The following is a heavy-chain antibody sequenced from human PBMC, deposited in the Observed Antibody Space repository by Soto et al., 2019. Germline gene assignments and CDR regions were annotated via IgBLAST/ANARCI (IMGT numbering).Heavy chain of an antibody. J-gene: IGHJ4*02. CDR1: GFSLSTSEVG. CDR2: IYWDDDK. Sequence: QITLKESGPTLVKPTQTLTLICTFSGFSLSTSEVGVGWIRQPPGKALEWLALIYWDDDKRYSPSLKSRLTITKDTSKNQVILTMTNMDPVDTATYYCAHRGVTANPFDYWGQGTLVIVSA. D-gene: IGHD2-21*02. CDR3: AHRGVTANPFDY. V-gene: IGHV2-5*02.